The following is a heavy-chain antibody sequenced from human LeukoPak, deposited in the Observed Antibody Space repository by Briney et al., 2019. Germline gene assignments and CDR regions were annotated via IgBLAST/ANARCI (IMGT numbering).Heavy chain of an antibody. J-gene: IGHJ4*02. Sequence: ASVTVSCKASGYTFTSYDINWVRQATGQGLEWMGWMNPNSGNTGYAQKFQGRVTITRNTSISTAYMELSSLRSEDTAVYYCARGRGSTIFGVVIGYYFDYWGQGTLVTVSS. D-gene: IGHD3-3*01. CDR3: ARGRGSTIFGVVIGYYFDY. CDR2: MNPNSGNT. V-gene: IGHV1-8*03. CDR1: GYTFTSYD.